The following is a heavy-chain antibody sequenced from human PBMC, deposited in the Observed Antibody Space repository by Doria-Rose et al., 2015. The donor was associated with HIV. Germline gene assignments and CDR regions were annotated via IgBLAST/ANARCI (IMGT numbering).Heavy chain of an antibody. CDR2: IFSDDES. J-gene: IGHJ4*02. Sequence: QVTLKESGPVLVKPAETLTLTCTVSGVSLSSPGMGVSWIRQPPGKALEWLANIFSDDESSYKTSLKSRLTISRGTSKSQVVLTTTDMDPVDTATYYCARIKSSRWYHKYYFDFWGQGTLVIVSA. D-gene: IGHD6-13*01. V-gene: IGHV2-26*01. CDR3: ARIKSSRWYHKYYFDF. CDR1: GVSLSSPGMG.